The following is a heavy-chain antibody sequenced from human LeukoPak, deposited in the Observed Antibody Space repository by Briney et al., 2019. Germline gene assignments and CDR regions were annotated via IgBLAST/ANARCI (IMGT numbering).Heavy chain of an antibody. J-gene: IGHJ4*02. CDR3: ARPGYDSSGSLGH. V-gene: IGHV1-46*01. D-gene: IGHD3-22*01. CDR1: GYTFTSYY. CDR2: INPSGGST. Sequence: ASVKVSCKASGYTFTSYYMHWVRRAPGQGREWMGIINPSGGSTSYAQKFQGRVTMTRDMSTSTVYMELSSLRSEDTAVYYCARPGYDSSGSLGHWGQGTLVTVSS.